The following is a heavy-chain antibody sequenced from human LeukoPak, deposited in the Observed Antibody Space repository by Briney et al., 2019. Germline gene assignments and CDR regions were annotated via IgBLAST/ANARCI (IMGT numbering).Heavy chain of an antibody. CDR3: ARDDSYGAFHY. V-gene: IGHV1-2*02. CDR1: GYTFTGYY. D-gene: IGHD5-18*01. J-gene: IGHJ4*02. CDR2: INPNSGGT. Sequence: ASVKVSCKASGYTFTGYYMHWVRQAPGQGLEWMGWINPNSGGTNYAQNLQGRVTMTTDTSTTTAYMELMSLRSDDTAMYYCARDDSYGAFHYWGQGTLVTVSS.